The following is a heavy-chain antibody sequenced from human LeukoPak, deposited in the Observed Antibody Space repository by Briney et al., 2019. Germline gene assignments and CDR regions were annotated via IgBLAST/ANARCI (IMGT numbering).Heavy chain of an antibody. CDR2: ISYDGSNK. D-gene: IGHD3-9*01. Sequence: GGSLRLSCAASGFTFSSYGMHWVRQAPGKGLEWVAVISYDGSNKYYADSVKGRFTFSRDNSKNTLYLQMNSLRAEDTAVYYCAKSARSPKLRYFDWLLSGAFDIWGQGTMVTVSS. V-gene: IGHV3-30*18. CDR3: AKSARSPKLRYFDWLLSGAFDI. CDR1: GFTFSSYG. J-gene: IGHJ3*02.